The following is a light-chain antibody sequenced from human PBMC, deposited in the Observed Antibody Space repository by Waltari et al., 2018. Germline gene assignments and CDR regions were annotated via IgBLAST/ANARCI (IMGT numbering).Light chain of an antibody. V-gene: IGKV3-20*01. CDR3: QQFGGSPKYT. CDR2: GIS. CDR1: QIISNNY. Sequence: EIVLTQSPGTLSLSPGERATLSCRASQIISNNYLAWYQAKPGQAPRPLIYGISHRATGIPDRFSCGGSGTDFTLTISRLEPEDFAVYYCQQFGGSPKYTFGQGTKLEIK. J-gene: IGKJ2*01.